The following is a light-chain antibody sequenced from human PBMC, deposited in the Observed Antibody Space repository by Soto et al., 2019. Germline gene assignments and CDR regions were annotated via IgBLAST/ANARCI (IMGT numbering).Light chain of an antibody. CDR2: AAT. CDR1: HSVASY. V-gene: IGKV1-39*01. J-gene: IGKJ3*01. CDR3: QESSTTPAFT. Sequence: DIQMTQSPSSLSASVGDRVTITCRASHSVASYFNWFQQRPGKAPSLLIYAATTLHTGIPSRFSGSRSGTNFPLTISHLQPEDFASYYCQESSTTPAFTFGPGTKVYFK.